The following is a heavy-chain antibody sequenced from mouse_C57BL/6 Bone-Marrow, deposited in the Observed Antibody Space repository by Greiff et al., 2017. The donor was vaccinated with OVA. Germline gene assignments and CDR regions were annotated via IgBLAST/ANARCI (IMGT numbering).Heavy chain of an antibody. V-gene: IGHV5-9-1*02. D-gene: IGHD1-1*01. CDR3: TRGGYYGSSLDY. Sequence: EVQRVESGEGLVKPGGSLQLSCAASGFTFSSYAMSWARQTPEQRLEWVAYLSSGGDYIYYADTVKGRFTISRDNARNTLYLQMSSLKSEDTAMYYCTRGGYYGSSLDYWGQGTTLTVSS. CDR2: LSSGGDYI. CDR1: GFTFSSYA. J-gene: IGHJ2*01.